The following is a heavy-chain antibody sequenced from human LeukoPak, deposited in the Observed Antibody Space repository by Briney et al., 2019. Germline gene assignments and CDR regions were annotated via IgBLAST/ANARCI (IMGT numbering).Heavy chain of an antibody. CDR1: GYIFSYWN. V-gene: IGHV3-21*01. CDR3: ARDYPYYYDTRGLNGFDF. J-gene: IGHJ2*01. CDR2: INYYSTYI. Sequence: KTGGSQSLACASSGYIFSYWNVNWLPHAPGKGRECVLSINYYSTYIYYGDSVKGRFTISRENAKYSLYLQMNSLIAEDTAVYFGARDYPYYYDTRGLNGFDFWGRGTLVTVSS. D-gene: IGHD3-22*01.